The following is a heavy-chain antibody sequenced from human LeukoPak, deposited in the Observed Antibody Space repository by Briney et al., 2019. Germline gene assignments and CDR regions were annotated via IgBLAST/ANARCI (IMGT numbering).Heavy chain of an antibody. D-gene: IGHD4-23*01. Sequence: PGGSLRLSCAASGFTFSNAWMTWVRQAPGKGLEWVGRIKSKTDGGTTDYAAPVKGRFTILRDDSKNTLSLQMSSLKTEDTAVYYCTTDFYGGNLDYWGQGTLVTVSS. CDR3: TTDFYGGNLDY. V-gene: IGHV3-15*01. CDR1: GFTFSNAW. CDR2: IKSKTDGGTT. J-gene: IGHJ4*02.